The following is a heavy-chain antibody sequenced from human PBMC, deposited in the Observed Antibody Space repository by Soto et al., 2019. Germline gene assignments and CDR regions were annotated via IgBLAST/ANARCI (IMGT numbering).Heavy chain of an antibody. D-gene: IGHD6-6*01. CDR2: IGTAGDT. CDR3: ASLPARYRSSSI. V-gene: IGHV3-13*01. Sequence: GGSLRLSCAASGFTFSSYDMHWVRQATGKGLEWVSAIGTAGDTYYPGSVKGRFTISRENAKNSLYLQMNSLRAEDTAVYSCASLPARYRSSSIWGQGTLVTGSS. CDR1: GFTFSSYD. J-gene: IGHJ4*02.